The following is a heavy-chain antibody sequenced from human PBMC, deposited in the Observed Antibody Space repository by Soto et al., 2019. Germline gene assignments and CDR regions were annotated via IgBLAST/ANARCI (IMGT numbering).Heavy chain of an antibody. CDR3: GRRCSITSCYVEAFDT. V-gene: IGHV1-69*02. D-gene: IGHD2-2*01. Sequence: SVKVSCKASGGTFSSYTISWVRQAPGQGLEWMGRIIPILGIANYAQKFQGRVTITADKSTSTAYMELSSLRSEDTAVYYCGRRCSITSCYVEAFDTGGQGPMVTVSS. CDR1: GGTFSSYT. J-gene: IGHJ3*02. CDR2: IIPILGIA.